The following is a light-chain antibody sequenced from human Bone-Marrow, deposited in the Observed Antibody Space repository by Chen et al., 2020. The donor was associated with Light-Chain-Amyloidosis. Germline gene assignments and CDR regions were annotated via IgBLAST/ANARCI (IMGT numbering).Light chain of an antibody. Sequence: EIVLTHSPGTLSLSPGERATLSCRASQSVYISYLAWYQQKPGQAPRLLFYGAANRATGISDRFSGSGSGTDFTLTISRLEPEDFAVYYCQQFGTLPWTFGPGTKVEIK. CDR2: GAA. J-gene: IGKJ1*01. CDR3: QQFGTLPWT. CDR1: QSVYISY. V-gene: IGKV3-20*01.